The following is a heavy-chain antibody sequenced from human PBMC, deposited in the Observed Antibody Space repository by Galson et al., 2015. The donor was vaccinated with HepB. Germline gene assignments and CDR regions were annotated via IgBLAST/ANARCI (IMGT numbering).Heavy chain of an antibody. D-gene: IGHD3-9*01. CDR1: GYTFTGYY. CDR2: INPNSGGT. J-gene: IGHJ4*02. V-gene: IGHV1-2*02. Sequence: SVKVSCKASGYTFTGYYMHWVRQAPGQGLEWMGWINPNSGGTNYAQKFQGRVTMTRDTSISTAYMELSRLRSDDTAAYYCARDPHFDWLSPGDYWGQGTLVTVSS. CDR3: ARDPHFDWLSPGDY.